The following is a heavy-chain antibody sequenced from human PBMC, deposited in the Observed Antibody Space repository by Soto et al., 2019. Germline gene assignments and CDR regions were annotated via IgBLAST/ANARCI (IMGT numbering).Heavy chain of an antibody. CDR2: ISSSSSYI. CDR3: ARSITASDAFDI. CDR1: GFTFSSYS. Sequence: GGSLRLSCAASGFTFSSYSMNWVRQAPGKGPEWVSSISSSSSYIYYADSVKGRFTISRDNAKNSLYLQMNSLRAEDTAVYYCARSITASDAFDIWGQGTMVTRLL. D-gene: IGHD1-20*01. J-gene: IGHJ3*02. V-gene: IGHV3-21*01.